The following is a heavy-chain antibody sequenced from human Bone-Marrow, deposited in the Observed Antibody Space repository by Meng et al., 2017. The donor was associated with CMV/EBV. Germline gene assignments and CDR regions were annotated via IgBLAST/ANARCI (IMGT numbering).Heavy chain of an antibody. CDR1: GGSFSGYY. CDR2: INHSGST. V-gene: IGHV4-34*01. J-gene: IGHJ6*02. Sequence: GSLRLFCAVYGGSFSGYYWSWIRQPPGKGLEWIGEINHSGSTNYNPSLKSRVTISVDTSKNQFSLKLSSVTAADTAVYYCARGRSYYYGMDVWGQGTTVTVS. CDR3: ARGRSYYYGMDV.